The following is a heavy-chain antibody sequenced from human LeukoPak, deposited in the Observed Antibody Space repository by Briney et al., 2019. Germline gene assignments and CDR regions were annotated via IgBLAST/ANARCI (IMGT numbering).Heavy chain of an antibody. CDR1: GFTFSSYA. CDR3: AKDYSGWRGYFDY. J-gene: IGHJ4*02. D-gene: IGHD6-19*01. CDR2: INDSGGST. V-gene: IGHV3-23*01. Sequence: GGSLRLSCAASGFTFSSYAMTWVRQAPGKGLEWVSSINDSGGSTYYADSVKGRFTISRDNSKNTLYLQMNSLRAEDTAVYYCAKDYSGWRGYFDYWGQGTLVTVSS.